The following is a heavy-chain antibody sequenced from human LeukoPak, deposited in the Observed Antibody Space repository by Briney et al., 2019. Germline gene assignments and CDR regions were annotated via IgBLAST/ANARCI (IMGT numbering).Heavy chain of an antibody. CDR2: IKQDGSEK. D-gene: IGHD3-10*01. CDR1: GFTFSSYA. Sequence: PGGSLRLSCAASGFTFSSYAMSWVRQAPGKGLECVANIKQDGSEKYYVDSVKGRFTISRDNAKNSLYLQMNSLKTEDTAVYYCTTDTYYYGSGSYHYYYYGMDVWGQGTTVTVSS. CDR3: TTDTYYYGSGSYHYYYYGMDV. J-gene: IGHJ6*02. V-gene: IGHV3-7*03.